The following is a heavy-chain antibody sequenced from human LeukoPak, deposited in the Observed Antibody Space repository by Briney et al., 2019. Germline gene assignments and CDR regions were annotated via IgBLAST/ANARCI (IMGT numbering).Heavy chain of an antibody. V-gene: IGHV1-24*01. CDR2: FDPEDGET. D-gene: IGHD6-13*01. CDR1: GYTLTELS. J-gene: IGHJ4*02. Sequence: ASVKVSCKVSGYTLTELSMHWVRQAPGKGLEWMGGFDPEDGETIYAQKFQGRVTMTEDTSTDTAYMELSSLRSEDTAVYYCARLAAAGSDTGYWGQGTLVTASS. CDR3: ARLAAAGSDTGY.